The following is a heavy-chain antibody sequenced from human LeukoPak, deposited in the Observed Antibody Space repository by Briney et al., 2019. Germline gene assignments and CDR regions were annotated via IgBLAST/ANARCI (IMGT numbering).Heavy chain of an antibody. CDR1: GSTFTGYY. V-gene: IGHV1-2*02. J-gene: IGHJ4*02. Sequence: ASVKVSCKASGSTFTGYYMHLVRQAPGQGLEWMGWINPNSGGTNYAQKFQGRVTMTRDTSISTAYMELSRLRSDDTAVYYCARERRIAVAGKRNYFDYWGQGTLVTVSS. CDR2: INPNSGGT. CDR3: ARERRIAVAGKRNYFDY. D-gene: IGHD6-19*01.